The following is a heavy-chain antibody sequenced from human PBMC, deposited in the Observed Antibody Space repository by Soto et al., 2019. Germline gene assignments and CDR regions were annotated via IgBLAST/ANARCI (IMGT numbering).Heavy chain of an antibody. CDR3: ARESHDILTGPPWVWYFDL. CDR1: GGSFSGYY. V-gene: IGHV4-34*01. J-gene: IGHJ2*01. Sequence: QVQLQQWGAGPLRPLETLSLTCGVSGGSFSGYYWAWIRQSPGKGLEWIGEINDRGSINYNPSLKSRFSISVDTSKHHYSLNLRSVTAADTAVYYCARESHDILTGPPWVWYFDLWGRGTLVTVSS. D-gene: IGHD3-9*01. CDR2: INDRGSI.